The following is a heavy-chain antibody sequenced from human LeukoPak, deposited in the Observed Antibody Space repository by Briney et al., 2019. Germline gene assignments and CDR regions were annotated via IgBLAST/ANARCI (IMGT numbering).Heavy chain of an antibody. CDR2: TIPIFGTA. CDR3: ARAYYFDGSGCYLPLDS. J-gene: IGHJ4*02. Sequence: SVKVSCKASGGSFNSYAFSWVRQAPGQGLEWMGRTIPIFGTAYYAQKFQGRVTITADESTSTVYMELRSLRSEDTAMYYCARAYYFDGSGCYLPLDSWGQGTLVTVSS. D-gene: IGHD3-22*01. V-gene: IGHV1-69*13. CDR1: GGSFNSYA.